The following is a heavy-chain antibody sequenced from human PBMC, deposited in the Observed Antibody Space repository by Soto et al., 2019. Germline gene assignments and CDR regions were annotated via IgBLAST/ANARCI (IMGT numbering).Heavy chain of an antibody. CDR3: ARVYFSGGSCYGDYYYGMDV. Sequence: SVKVSCKASGGTFSGYAISWVRQAPGQGLEWMGGIIPIFGTANYAQKFQGRVTITADKSTSTAYMELSSLRSEDTAVYYCARVYFSGGSCYGDYYYGMDVWGQGTTVTVSS. V-gene: IGHV1-69*06. CDR2: IIPIFGTA. CDR1: GGTFSGYA. J-gene: IGHJ6*02. D-gene: IGHD2-15*01.